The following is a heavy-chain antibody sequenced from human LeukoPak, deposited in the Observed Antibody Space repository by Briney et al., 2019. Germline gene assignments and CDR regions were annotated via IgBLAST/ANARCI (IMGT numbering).Heavy chain of an antibody. CDR3: AKEGGLRSSWSFDF. CDR2: ISGSGGST. J-gene: IGHJ4*02. Sequence: GGTLRLSCAASRFTFSSYGMSWVRQAPGKGLEWFSGISGSGGSTYYADSAKGRFTISRDNSKNTLYLQMNSLRVEDTAVYYCAKEGGLRSSWSFDFWGQGILVIVSS. V-gene: IGHV3-23*01. D-gene: IGHD6-13*01. CDR1: RFTFSSYG.